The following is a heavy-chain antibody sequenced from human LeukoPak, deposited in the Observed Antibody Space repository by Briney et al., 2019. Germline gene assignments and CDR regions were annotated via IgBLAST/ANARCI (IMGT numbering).Heavy chain of an antibody. CDR3: ARDDSVGETAWWFDP. J-gene: IGHJ5*02. Sequence: ASVKVSCKASGYSFTSYYMHWVRQAPGQGLEWMGFINPSGSSAAYAQKFQGRLTMTRDMFTSTDYMELTSLTSDDTAVYYCARDDSVGETAWWFDPWGQGTLVTVSS. D-gene: IGHD1-26*01. V-gene: IGHV1-46*01. CDR1: GYSFTSYY. CDR2: INPSGSSA.